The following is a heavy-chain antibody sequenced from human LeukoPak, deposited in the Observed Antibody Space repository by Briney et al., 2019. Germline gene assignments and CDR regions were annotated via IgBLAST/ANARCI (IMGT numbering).Heavy chain of an antibody. J-gene: IGHJ4*02. CDR2: IYYSGST. V-gene: IGHV4-39*01. D-gene: IGHD1-1*01. CDR1: GGSISSSSYY. CDR3: ARQINWNDLTFDY. Sequence: TTSETLSLTCTVSGGSISSSSYYWGWIRQPPGKGLEWIGSIYYSGSTYYNPSLKSRVTISVDTSKNQFSLKLSSVTAADTAVYYCARQINWNDLTFDYWGQGTLVTVSS.